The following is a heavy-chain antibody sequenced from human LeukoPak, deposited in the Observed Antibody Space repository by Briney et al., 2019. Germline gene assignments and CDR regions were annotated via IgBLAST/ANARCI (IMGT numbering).Heavy chain of an antibody. CDR2: INHSGST. CDR1: GGSFSGYY. D-gene: IGHD2-2*01. CDR3: ARRVVVPAAIDY. Sequence: PSETLSLTCAVYGGSFSGYYWSWIRQPPGKGLEWIGEINHSGSTNYNPSLKGRVTISVDTSKNQFSLKLSSVTAADTAVYYCARRVVVPAAIDYWGQGTLVTVSS. V-gene: IGHV4-34*01. J-gene: IGHJ4*02.